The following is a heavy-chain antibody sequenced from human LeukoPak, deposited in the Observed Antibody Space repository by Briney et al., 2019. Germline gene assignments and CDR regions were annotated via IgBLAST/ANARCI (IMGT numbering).Heavy chain of an antibody. CDR2: INWDGAST. V-gene: IGHV3-20*04. D-gene: IGHD5-24*01. CDR3: ARDPRRDGYFDY. CDR1: GFKFDDYS. Sequence: GGSLRLSSVASGFKFDDYSMNWVRHVPGKGLEWVAGINWDGASTGYRDSMKGRFTISRDNAKNSLYLQMNSLRAEDTAVYYCARDPRRDGYFDYWGQGTLVTVSS. J-gene: IGHJ4*02.